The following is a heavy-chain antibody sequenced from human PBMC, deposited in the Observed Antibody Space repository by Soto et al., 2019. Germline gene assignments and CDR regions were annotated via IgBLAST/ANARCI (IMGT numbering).Heavy chain of an antibody. D-gene: IGHD3-10*01. CDR1: GFTFRWFG. CDR3: AKGEVRGIIPSYFDY. J-gene: IGHJ4*02. CDR2: ISNDGSNE. V-gene: IGHV3-30*18. Sequence: GGSLRLSCAGSGFTFRWFGMNWVRQAPGKGLEWVARISNDGSNEYYVDSVKGRFTISRDNSKNTLYLQMDSLRAEDTAVYYCAKGEVRGIIPSYFDYWGLGTMGTV.